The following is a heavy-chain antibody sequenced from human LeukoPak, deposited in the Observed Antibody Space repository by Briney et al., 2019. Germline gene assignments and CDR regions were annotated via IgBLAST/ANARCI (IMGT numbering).Heavy chain of an antibody. V-gene: IGHV4-34*01. D-gene: IGHD2-15*01. CDR1: GGSFSGYY. Sequence: PPETLSLTCAVYGGSFSGYYWSWIRQPPGKGLEWIGEINHSGSTNYNPSLKSRVTISVDTSKNQFSLKLSSVTAADTAVYYCARGGSVVVVAATYYFDYWGQGTLVTVSS. J-gene: IGHJ4*02. CDR3: ARGGSVVVVAATYYFDY. CDR2: INHSGST.